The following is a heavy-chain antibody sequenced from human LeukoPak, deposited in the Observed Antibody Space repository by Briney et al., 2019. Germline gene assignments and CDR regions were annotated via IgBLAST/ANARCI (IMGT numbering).Heavy chain of an antibody. CDR3: ARDWLPPYYDILTGSSGPNAFDI. D-gene: IGHD3-9*01. Sequence: ASVKVSCKASGYTFTGYYMHWVRQAPGQGLEWMGWINPNSGGTNYAQKFQGRVTMTRDTSISTAYMELSRLRSDDTAVYYCARDWLPPYYDILTGSSGPNAFDIWGQGTMVTVSS. CDR2: INPNSGGT. J-gene: IGHJ3*02. CDR1: GYTFTGYY. V-gene: IGHV1-2*02.